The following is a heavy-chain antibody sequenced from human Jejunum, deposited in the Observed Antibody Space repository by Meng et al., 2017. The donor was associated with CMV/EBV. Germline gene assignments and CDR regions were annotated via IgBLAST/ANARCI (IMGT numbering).Heavy chain of an antibody. J-gene: IGHJ4*02. CDR2: IDSDGST. CDR3: AREGAGACGGSGYPHFDH. D-gene: IGHD3-3*01. Sequence: VSSKYRSWVGQAQGKGLEWVSVIDSDGSTYYADSVKGRFTISRDNSKNTLSLQMNSLSAEDTVVYCCAREGAGACGGSGYPHFDHWAQGTLVTVSS. CDR1: VSSKY. V-gene: IGHV3-53*05.